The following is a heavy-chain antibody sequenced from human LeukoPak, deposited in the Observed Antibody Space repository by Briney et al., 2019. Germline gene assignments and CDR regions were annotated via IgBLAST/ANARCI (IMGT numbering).Heavy chain of an antibody. CDR3: ARALSGSYPRGFFDY. CDR1: GFNFSAHY. CDR2: IYSGGST. J-gene: IGHJ4*02. V-gene: IGHV3-66*01. Sequence: GGSLRLSCAASGFNFSAHYMSWVRQAPGKGLEWVSVIYSGGSTYYADSVKGRFTISRDNSKNTLYLQMNSLRAEDTAVYYCARALSGSYPRGFFDYWGQGTLVTVSS. D-gene: IGHD1-26*01.